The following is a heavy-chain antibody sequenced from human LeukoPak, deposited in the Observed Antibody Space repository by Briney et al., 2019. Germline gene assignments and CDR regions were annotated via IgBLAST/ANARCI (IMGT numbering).Heavy chain of an antibody. CDR1: GGSFSGYY. CDR3: ARGIAVAGTDY. V-gene: IGHV4-34*01. Sequence: PSETLSLTCAVYGGSFSGYYWSWIRQPPGKGLEWIGEINHSGSTNYNPSLKSRVTISVDTSKNQFSLKLSSVTAADTAVHYCARGIAVAGTDYWGQGTLVTVSS. J-gene: IGHJ4*02. CDR2: INHSGST. D-gene: IGHD6-19*01.